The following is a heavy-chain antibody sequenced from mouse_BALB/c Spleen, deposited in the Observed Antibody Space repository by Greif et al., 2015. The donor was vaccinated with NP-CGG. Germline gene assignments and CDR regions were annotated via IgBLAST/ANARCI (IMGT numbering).Heavy chain of an antibody. CDR2: ISYDGSN. CDR3: ARDPFYYYGSSYWYFDV. J-gene: IGHJ1*01. V-gene: IGHV3-6*02. D-gene: IGHD1-1*01. CDR1: GYSITSGYY. Sequence: EVKLMESGPGLVKPSQSLSLTCSVTGYSITSGYYWNWIRQFPGNELEWMGYISYDGSNNYNPSLKNRISITRDTSKNQFFLKLNSVTTEDTATYYCARDPFYYYGSSYWYFDVWGAGTTVTVSS.